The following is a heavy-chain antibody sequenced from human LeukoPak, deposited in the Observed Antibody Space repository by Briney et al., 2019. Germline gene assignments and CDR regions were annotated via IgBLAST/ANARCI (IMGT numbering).Heavy chain of an antibody. CDR3: ARDPYYFGSGSSFDY. V-gene: IGHV4-30-4*01. D-gene: IGHD3-10*01. J-gene: IGHJ4*02. Sequence: PSETLSLTCTVSGGSISSGDYYWSWIRQPPGKGLEWIGYIYYSGSTYYNPSLKSRVTISVDTSKNQFSLKLSSVTAADTAVYYCARDPYYFGSGSSFDYWGQGTLVTVSS. CDR1: GGSISSGDYY. CDR2: IYYSGST.